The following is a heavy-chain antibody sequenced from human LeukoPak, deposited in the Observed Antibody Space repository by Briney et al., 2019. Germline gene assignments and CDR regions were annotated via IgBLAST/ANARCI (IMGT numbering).Heavy chain of an antibody. CDR3: ARDYYSSSWYLFDY. Sequence: GRSLRLSCAASGFTFSSYGMHWVRQAPGKGLEWVAVIWYDGSNKYYADSVKGRFTISRDNSKNTLYLQMNSLRAEDTAVYYCARDYYSSSWYLFDYWGQGTLATVSS. V-gene: IGHV3-33*01. CDR1: GFTFSSYG. CDR2: IWYDGSNK. J-gene: IGHJ4*02. D-gene: IGHD6-13*01.